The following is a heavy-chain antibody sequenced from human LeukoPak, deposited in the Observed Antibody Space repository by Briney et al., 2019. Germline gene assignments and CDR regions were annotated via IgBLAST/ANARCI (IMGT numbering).Heavy chain of an antibody. J-gene: IGHJ4*02. D-gene: IGHD2-21*01. CDR2: IRSDGSET. CDR3: ARDRDWNKYFDY. V-gene: IGHV3-30*02. CDR1: GFVFSKYG. Sequence: GGSLRLSCAASGFVFSKYGMHWVRQAPGKGLEWVAFIRSDGSETYYADSVRGRFALSREHSKKTLFLQMNSLRLEDTGVYYCARDRDWNKYFDYWGQGTLVAV.